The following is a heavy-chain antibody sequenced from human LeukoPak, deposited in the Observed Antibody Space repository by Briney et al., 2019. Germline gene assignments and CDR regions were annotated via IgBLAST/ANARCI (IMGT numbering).Heavy chain of an antibody. V-gene: IGHV3-66*01. CDR3: ARGFRSVTTWGYFDY. CDR2: IYSGGGT. Sequence: GGSLRLSCAASGFTVSTNYMSWVRQAPGKGLEWVSLIYSGGGTYYADSVKGRFTISRDNSRNTLSLQMNSLRVDDTAVYYCARGFRSVTTWGYFDYWGQGTLVTVSS. J-gene: IGHJ4*02. CDR1: GFTVSTNY. D-gene: IGHD4-17*01.